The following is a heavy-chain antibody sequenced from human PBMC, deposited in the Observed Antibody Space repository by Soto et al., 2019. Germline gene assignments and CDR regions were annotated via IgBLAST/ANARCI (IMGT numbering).Heavy chain of an antibody. V-gene: IGHV1-69*13. J-gene: IGHJ4*02. Sequence: SVKVSCKASGGTFSSYAISWVRQAPGQGLEWMGGIIPIFGTANYAQKFQGRVTITADESTSTAYMELSSLRSEDTAVYYCARDYDSSGLPAIWGQGTLVTVSS. CDR2: IIPIFGTA. D-gene: IGHD3-22*01. CDR3: ARDYDSSGLPAI. CDR1: GGTFSSYA.